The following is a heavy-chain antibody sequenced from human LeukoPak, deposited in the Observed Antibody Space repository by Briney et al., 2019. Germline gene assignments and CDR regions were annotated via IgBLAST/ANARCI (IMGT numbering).Heavy chain of an antibody. Sequence: SETLSLTCTVSGDSISTSNSYWGWIRQPPGKGLEWIGSIYYSGNTYYNASLKSRVTISVDTSKNQFSLKLSSVTAADTALYYCARDKVDSSGWKFDPWGQGTLVTVSS. V-gene: IGHV4-39*07. CDR3: ARDKVDSSGWKFDP. CDR1: GDSISTSNSY. CDR2: IYYSGNT. J-gene: IGHJ5*01. D-gene: IGHD6-19*01.